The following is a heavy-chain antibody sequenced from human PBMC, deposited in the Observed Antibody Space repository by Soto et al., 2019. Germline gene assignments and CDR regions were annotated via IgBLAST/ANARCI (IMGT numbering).Heavy chain of an antibody. Sequence: PGGSLRLSCAASGFTFSSYSMNWVRQAPGKGLEWVSSISSSSSYIYYADSVKGRFTISRDNAKNSLYLQMNSLRAEDTAVYYCARDPYEYYYYGMDVWGQGTTVTVSS. V-gene: IGHV3-21*01. CDR1: GFTFSSYS. J-gene: IGHJ6*02. CDR2: ISSSSSYI. CDR3: ARDPYEYYYYGMDV. D-gene: IGHD3-3*01.